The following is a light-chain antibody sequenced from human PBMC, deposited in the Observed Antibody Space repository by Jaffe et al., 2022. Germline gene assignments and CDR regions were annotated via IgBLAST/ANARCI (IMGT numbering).Light chain of an antibody. CDR2: KDS. V-gene: IGLV3-27*01. CDR1: VLAKKY. J-gene: IGLJ3*02. Sequence: SYELTQPSSVSVSPGQTARITCSGDVLAKKYARWFQQKPGQAPVLVIYKDSERPSGIPERFSGSSSGTTVTLTISGAQVEDEADYYCYSAADNNFWVFGGGTKLTVL. CDR3: YSAADNNFWV.